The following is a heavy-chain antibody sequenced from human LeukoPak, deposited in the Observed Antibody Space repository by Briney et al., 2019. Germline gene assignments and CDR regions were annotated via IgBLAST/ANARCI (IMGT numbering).Heavy chain of an antibody. CDR3: ARQGYCSGNTCYALFDP. V-gene: IGHV4-59*08. J-gene: IGHJ5*02. Sequence: PSETLSLTCTVSGGSISSYYWSWIRQPPGKGLEWIGYIFYSGDTHYIPSLKSRATMSLDTSKNQLSLKLDSVTAADTAVYYCARQGYCSGNTCYALFDPWGQGTLVIVSS. D-gene: IGHD2-2*01. CDR1: GGSISSYY. CDR2: IFYSGDT.